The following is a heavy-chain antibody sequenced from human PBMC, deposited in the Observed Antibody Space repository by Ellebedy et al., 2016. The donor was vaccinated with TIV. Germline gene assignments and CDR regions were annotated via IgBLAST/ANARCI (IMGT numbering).Heavy chain of an antibody. J-gene: IGHJ3*02. CDR1: GITYSNYW. CDR3: ARWSFGLPDVFDI. Sequence: GESLKISCAASGITYSNYWMSWVRQAPGKGLEWVANIKQDGSEKNYGDSVKGRFTISRDNAKNSLYLQMNSLRAEDTAVYFCARWSFGLPDVFDIWGQGTMVTVS. D-gene: IGHD3-10*01. V-gene: IGHV3-7*01. CDR2: IKQDGSEK.